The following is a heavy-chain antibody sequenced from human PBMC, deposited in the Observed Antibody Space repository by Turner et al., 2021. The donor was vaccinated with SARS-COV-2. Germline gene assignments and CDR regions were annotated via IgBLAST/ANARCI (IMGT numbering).Heavy chain of an antibody. V-gene: IGHV1-69*06. CDR2: IIPILGTV. CDR3: ARGATMVRGVIENLYYYYYGMDV. J-gene: IGHJ6*02. D-gene: IGHD3-10*01. Sequence: QVQLVQSGAEVKKPGSSVNFSCKGAGGTFSSYAISWVRQAPGQGLEWMGGIIPILGTVNYAKKFQGRVTITADKSTSKAYMELSRLRSEDTAVYYCARGATMVRGVIENLYYYYYGMDVWGQGTTVTVSS. CDR1: GGTFSSYA.